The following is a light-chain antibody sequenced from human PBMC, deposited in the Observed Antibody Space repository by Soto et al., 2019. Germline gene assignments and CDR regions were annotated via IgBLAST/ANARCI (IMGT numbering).Light chain of an antibody. Sequence: DIQITQSPSTLSASVGDRVTITCRASQSISSWLAWYQQKPGKAPKLLIYDASSLESGVPSRFSGSGSGTEFTLTISSLQPDDFATYYCQQADSFPWTFGQGTKVDI. CDR1: QSISSW. J-gene: IGKJ1*01. CDR3: QQADSFPWT. CDR2: DAS. V-gene: IGKV1-5*01.